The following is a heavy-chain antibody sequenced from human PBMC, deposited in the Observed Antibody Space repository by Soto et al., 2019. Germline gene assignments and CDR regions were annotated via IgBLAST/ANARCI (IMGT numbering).Heavy chain of an antibody. CDR3: ARRPYDSSGYYSLAFDI. J-gene: IGHJ3*02. CDR2: IDPSDSYT. CDR1: GYRFTSYW. Sequence: EVQLVQSGAEVKKPGESLRISCKGSGYRFTSYWISWVRQMPGKGLEWMGRIDPSDSYTNYSPSFQGHVTISADTSISTAYLQWSSLKASDTAMYYCARRPYDSSGYYSLAFDIWGQGTMVTVAS. V-gene: IGHV5-10-1*01. D-gene: IGHD3-22*01.